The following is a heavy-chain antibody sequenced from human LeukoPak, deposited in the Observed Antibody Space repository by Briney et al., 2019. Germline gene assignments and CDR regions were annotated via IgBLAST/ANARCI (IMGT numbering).Heavy chain of an antibody. V-gene: IGHV4-61*08. CDR1: GGSISSGGYS. J-gene: IGHJ4*02. Sequence: SETLSLTCAVSGGSISSGGYSWSWIRLPPGKGLEWIGYIYYSGSTNYNLSLKSRVTISVDTSKNQFSLKLSSVTAADTAVYYCARVGSSTNGEIDYWGQGTLVTVSS. D-gene: IGHD2-2*01. CDR2: IYYSGST. CDR3: ARVGSSTNGEIDY.